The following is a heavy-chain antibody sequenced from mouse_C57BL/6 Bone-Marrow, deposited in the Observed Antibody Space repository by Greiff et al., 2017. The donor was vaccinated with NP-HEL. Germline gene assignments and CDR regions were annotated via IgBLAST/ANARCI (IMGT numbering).Heavy chain of an antibody. J-gene: IGHJ2*01. V-gene: IGHV1-53*01. CDR1: GYTFTSYW. CDR2: INPSNGGT. CDR3: ARGLRRYYFDY. D-gene: IGHD1-2*01. Sequence: VQLQQPGTELVKPGASVKLSCKASGYTFTSYWMHWVKQRPGQGLEWIGNINPSNGGTNYNDKFKSKSTLTVDKSSSTAYMQLSSLTSEDSAVYYCARGLRRYYFDYWGQGTTLTVSS.